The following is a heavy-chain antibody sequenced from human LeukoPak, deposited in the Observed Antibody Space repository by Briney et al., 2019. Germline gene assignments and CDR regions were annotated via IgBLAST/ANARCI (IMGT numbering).Heavy chain of an antibody. CDR3: ARDDSSGYYPGYAAFDI. V-gene: IGHV3-11*01. CDR2: ISSSGSTI. Sequence: LSLTCAVYGGSFSGYYWSWIRQPPGKGLEWVSYISSSGSTIYYADSVKGRFTISRDNAKNSLYLQMNSLRAEDTAVYYCARDDSSGYYPGYAAFDIWGQGTMVTVSS. D-gene: IGHD3-22*01. CDR1: GGSFSGYY. J-gene: IGHJ3*02.